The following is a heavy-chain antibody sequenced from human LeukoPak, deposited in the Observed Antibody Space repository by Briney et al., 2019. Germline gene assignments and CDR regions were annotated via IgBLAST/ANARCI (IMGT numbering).Heavy chain of an antibody. V-gene: IGHV3-30*02. CDR1: GFTFSSYG. D-gene: IGHD3-10*01. J-gene: IGHJ5*02. Sequence: PGGSLRLSCAASGFTFSSYGMHWVRQAPGKGLEWVAFIRYDGSNKYYADSVKGRFTISRDNSKNTLYLQMNSLRAEDTAVYYCPAMVRGVIRNWFDPWGQGTLLTVSS. CDR3: PAMVRGVIRNWFDP. CDR2: IRYDGSNK.